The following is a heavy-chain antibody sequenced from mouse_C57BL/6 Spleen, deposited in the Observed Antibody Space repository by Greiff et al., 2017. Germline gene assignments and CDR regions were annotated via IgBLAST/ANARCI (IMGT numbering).Heavy chain of an antibody. D-gene: IGHD2-1*01. CDR2: IWGVGST. J-gene: IGHJ3*01. V-gene: IGHV2-6*01. CDR1: GFSLTSYG. CDR3: AIIYYGNQGFAY. Sequence: VQLVESGPGLVAPSQSLSITCTVSGFSLTSYGVDWVRQSPGKGLEWLGVIWGVGSTNYNSAPKSRLSNSKDNSKGQVFLRMNSLQTDDTAMYDCAIIYYGNQGFAYWGQGTLVTVSA.